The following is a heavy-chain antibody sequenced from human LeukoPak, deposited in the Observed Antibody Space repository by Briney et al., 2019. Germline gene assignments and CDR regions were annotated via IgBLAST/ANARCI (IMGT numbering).Heavy chain of an antibody. CDR1: GFTFSSYA. Sequence: PGGSLRLSCAASGFTFSSYAMSWVRQAPGKGLEWVSAISGSGSTYYADSVKGRFTISRDNSKNTLYLQMNSLRAEDTAVYYCAKGDYGSGSLYPFDPWGQGTLVTVSS. D-gene: IGHD3-10*01. CDR2: ISGSGST. J-gene: IGHJ5*02. V-gene: IGHV3-23*01. CDR3: AKGDYGSGSLYPFDP.